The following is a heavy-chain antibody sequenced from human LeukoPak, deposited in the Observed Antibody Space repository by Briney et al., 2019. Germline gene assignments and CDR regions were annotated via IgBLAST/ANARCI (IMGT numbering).Heavy chain of an antibody. CDR1: GGSINSHY. CDR3: ARSAAGRRTYSYYFDY. J-gene: IGHJ4*02. Sequence: SETLSLTCTVSGGSINSHYWGWVRQPPGRGLEWIGYIYYRGKTNYNHSLKSQLTISVDTSKNQYSLKLSSLPPADTAVYYCARSAAGRRTYSYYFDYWGQGTLVTVSS. V-gene: IGHV4-59*11. CDR2: IYYRGKT. D-gene: IGHD6-6*01.